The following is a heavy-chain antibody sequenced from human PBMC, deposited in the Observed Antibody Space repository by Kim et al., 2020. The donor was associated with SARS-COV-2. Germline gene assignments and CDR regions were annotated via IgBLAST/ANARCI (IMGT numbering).Heavy chain of an antibody. V-gene: IGHV4-34*01. Sequence: SETLSLTCAVSGGSFSGFYWTWIRQTPARGLEWVGEVTHSGRSGYNPSLKSRLTLSVDSSRNRLSLQLTSVTAADTAVYYCARGRSVFPHKGLRNKFD. J-gene: IGHJ5*01. CDR2: VTHSGRS. CDR3: ARGRSVFPHKGLRNKFD. CDR1: GGSFSGFY. D-gene: IGHD2-21*01.